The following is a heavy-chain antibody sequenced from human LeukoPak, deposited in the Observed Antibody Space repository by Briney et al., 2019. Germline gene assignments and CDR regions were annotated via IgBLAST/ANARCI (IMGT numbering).Heavy chain of an antibody. Sequence: PGGCLRLSCATSGFTFSSYEMNWVRQAPGKGLEWVSYISSSGSTIYYTDSVKGRFTISRDNAKNSLYLQMNSLRAEDTAVYYCARDGTTVTTRPDFFDYWGQGTMVTVSS. V-gene: IGHV3-48*03. CDR3: ARDGTTVTTRPDFFDY. D-gene: IGHD4-17*01. CDR2: ISSSGSTI. J-gene: IGHJ4*02. CDR1: GFTFSSYE.